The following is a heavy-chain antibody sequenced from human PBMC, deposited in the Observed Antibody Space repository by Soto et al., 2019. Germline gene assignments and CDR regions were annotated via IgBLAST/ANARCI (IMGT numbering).Heavy chain of an antibody. J-gene: IGHJ6*02. D-gene: IGHD6-19*01. CDR1: GYTFTEYG. V-gene: IGHV1-18*04. Sequence: QVQLVQSGAEVKKPGASLKVSCKASGYTFTEYGITWVRQAPGQGLEWVGWISTYNGNTNYAQKLQGRVTMTTDTSTSTAYMELRSLRSDDTAMYYCARYGYSSGWYLGTGMDVWGQGTPVTVS. CDR2: ISTYNGNT. CDR3: ARYGYSSGWYLGTGMDV.